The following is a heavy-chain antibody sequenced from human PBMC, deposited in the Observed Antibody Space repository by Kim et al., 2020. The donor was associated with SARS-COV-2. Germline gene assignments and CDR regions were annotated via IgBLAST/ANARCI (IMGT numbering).Heavy chain of an antibody. CDR3: ANLNYYGSGSYYNFDY. J-gene: IGHJ4*02. D-gene: IGHD3-10*01. Sequence: GGSLRLSCAASGFTFSSYGMHWVRQAPGKGLEWVAVISYDGSNKYYADSVKGRFTISRDNSKNTLYLQMNSLRAEDTAVYYCANLNYYGSGSYYNFDYWGQGTLVTVSS. V-gene: IGHV3-30*18. CDR1: GFTFSSYG. CDR2: ISYDGSNK.